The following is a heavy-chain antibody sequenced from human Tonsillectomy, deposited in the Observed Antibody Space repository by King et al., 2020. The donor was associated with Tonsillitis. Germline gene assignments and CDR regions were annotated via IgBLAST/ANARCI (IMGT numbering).Heavy chain of an antibody. CDR3: ARAKIYYFDH. Sequence: VQLQESGPALVKPSQTLSLTCSVSGGSINSVDYYWSWIRQPPGKGLEWIGYIFYNGNTYYNPALQGQATLSIDTSKTHFSLKLTSVTAADTAVYYCARAKIYYFDHWGQGTLVTVSS. CDR2: IFYNGNT. D-gene: IGHD3-3*01. CDR1: GGSINSVDYY. V-gene: IGHV4-30-4*01. J-gene: IGHJ4*02.